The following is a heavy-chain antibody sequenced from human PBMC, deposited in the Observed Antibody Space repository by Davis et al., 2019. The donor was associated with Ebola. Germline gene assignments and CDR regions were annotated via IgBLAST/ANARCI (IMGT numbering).Heavy chain of an antibody. V-gene: IGHV3-11*06. D-gene: IGHD1-26*01. Sequence: GESLKISCAASGFTFSDYYMSWIRQAPGKGLEWVSYISSSSSYTNYADSVKGRFTISRDNAKNSLYLQMNSLRAEDTAVYYCARGKGATREEGNYYYYGMDVWGKGTTVTVSS. CDR1: GFTFSDYY. J-gene: IGHJ6*04. CDR3: ARGKGATREEGNYYYYGMDV. CDR2: ISSSSSYT.